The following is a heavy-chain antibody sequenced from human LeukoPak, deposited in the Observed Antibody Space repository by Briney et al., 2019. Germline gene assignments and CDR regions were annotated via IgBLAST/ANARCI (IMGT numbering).Heavy chain of an antibody. CDR3: ARDAYCSSTSCYYYYGMDV. CDR1: GGTFSSYA. Sequence: ASVKVSCKASGGTFSSYAISWVRQAPGQGLEWMGGIIPIFGTANYAQKFQGRVTITADESTSTAYMELSSLRSEDTAVYYCARDAYCSSTSCYYYYGMDVWGQGTTVTVSS. D-gene: IGHD2-2*01. CDR2: IIPIFGTA. V-gene: IGHV1-69*13. J-gene: IGHJ6*02.